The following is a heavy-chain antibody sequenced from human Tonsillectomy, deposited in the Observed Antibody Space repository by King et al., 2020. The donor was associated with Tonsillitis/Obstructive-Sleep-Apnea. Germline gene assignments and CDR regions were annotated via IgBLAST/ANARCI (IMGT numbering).Heavy chain of an antibody. D-gene: IGHD2-2*01. CDR3: ARSVGSTTRRH. V-gene: IGHV3-21*01. CDR2: ISSSGSYI. Sequence: VQLVESGGGLVKPGESLRVSCAASGFTFGTYTMHWVRQAPGKGLEWGSSISSSGSYIYYADSLKGRYTISRDNAKNSLYLQMRSLRAEDTAVYYCARSVGSTTRRHWGQGTLVTVSS. CDR1: GFTFGTYT. J-gene: IGHJ4*02.